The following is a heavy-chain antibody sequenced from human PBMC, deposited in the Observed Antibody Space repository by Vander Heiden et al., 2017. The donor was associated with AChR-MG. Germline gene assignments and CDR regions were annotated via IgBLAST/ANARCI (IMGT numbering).Heavy chain of an antibody. J-gene: IGHJ4*02. Sequence: EVQLLESGGGLLPPGGSLRLSCAASGFLFSNYAMSWVRQAPGKGLEWVSVISGSGDTTYYADSVKGRFTISRDNSKNTVYLQMNSLRVEDTAVYYCAKARSEVIIAATNYWGQGTLVTVSS. CDR1: GFLFSNYA. CDR3: AKARSEVIIAATNY. D-gene: IGHD2-15*01. CDR2: ISGSGDTT. V-gene: IGHV3-23*01.